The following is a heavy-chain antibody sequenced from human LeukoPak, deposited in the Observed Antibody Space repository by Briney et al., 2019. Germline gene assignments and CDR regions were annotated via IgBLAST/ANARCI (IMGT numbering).Heavy chain of an antibody. Sequence: GGSLRLSCAASGFIFSDYYMSWIHQAPGKGLEWISYISGGGTTIYYADSVKGRFTISRDNTKNSLYLHMSGLRAEDTAMYYCARDSWEMATMGLGFWGQGALVTVSS. V-gene: IGHV3-11*01. CDR2: ISGGGTTI. D-gene: IGHD5-24*01. CDR1: GFIFSDYY. J-gene: IGHJ4*02. CDR3: ARDSWEMATMGLGF.